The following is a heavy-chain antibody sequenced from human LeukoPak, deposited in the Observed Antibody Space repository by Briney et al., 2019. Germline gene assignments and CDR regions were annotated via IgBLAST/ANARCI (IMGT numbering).Heavy chain of an antibody. V-gene: IGHV4-4*02. D-gene: IGHD3-3*01. CDR2: VSQSGST. CDR1: GVSISSSTC. Sequence: PSETLSLTCAVSGVSISSSTCWSFGRQPPEGGLEGIVEVSQSGSTNYNPSLKSRLTISIDNSNNHFSLKLTSLTPADTAVYSFARRSSAHITIFGEFIKDTGVSDMWGEPTMVTVSS. CDR3: ARRSSAHITIFGEFIKDTGVSDM. J-gene: IGHJ3*02.